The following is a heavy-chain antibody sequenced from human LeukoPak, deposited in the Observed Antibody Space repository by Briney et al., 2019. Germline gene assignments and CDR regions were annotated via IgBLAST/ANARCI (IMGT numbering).Heavy chain of an antibody. J-gene: IGHJ6*03. CDR1: GYTFIDYY. CDR3: ARGGSIYCSPTSCYHGYYYYMDV. V-gene: IGHV1-2*02. Sequence: GASVKVSCKASGYTFIDYYMHWVRQAPGQGLEWMGWINPNSGGTKYAQKFQGRVTMTRDTSISTAYMELSSLSSDDTTVYYCARGGSIYCSPTSCYHGYYYYMDVWGKGTTVTISS. D-gene: IGHD2-2*01. CDR2: INPNSGGT.